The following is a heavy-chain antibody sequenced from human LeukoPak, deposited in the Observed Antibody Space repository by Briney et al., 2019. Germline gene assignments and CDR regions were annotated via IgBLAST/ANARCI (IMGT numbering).Heavy chain of an antibody. CDR2: ISSRGGST. Sequence: PGGSLRLSCAASGFTFSSYEMNWVRQAPGKGLEWVSTISSRGGSTYYADSVKGRFTISRDSSKNTLYLQMNRLRAEDTAVYYCAKDQVLYSSSSSYFDYWGQGTLVTVSS. CDR3: AKDQVLYSSSSSYFDY. J-gene: IGHJ4*02. CDR1: GFTFSSYE. V-gene: IGHV3-23*01. D-gene: IGHD6-6*01.